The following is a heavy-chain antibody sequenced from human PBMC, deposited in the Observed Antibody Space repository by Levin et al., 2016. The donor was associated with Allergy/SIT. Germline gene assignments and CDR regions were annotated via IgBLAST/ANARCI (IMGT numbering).Heavy chain of an antibody. V-gene: IGHV1-8*01. CDR1: GYTFTSYD. CDR2: MNPNSGNT. Sequence: ASVKVSCKASGYTFTSYDINWVRQATGQGLEWMGWMNPNSGNTGYAQKFQGRVTMTRNTSISTAYMELSSLRSEDTAVYYCARGWWDVVDYYMDVWGKGTTVTVSS. J-gene: IGHJ6*03. D-gene: IGHD2-2*01. CDR3: ARGWWDVVDYYMDV.